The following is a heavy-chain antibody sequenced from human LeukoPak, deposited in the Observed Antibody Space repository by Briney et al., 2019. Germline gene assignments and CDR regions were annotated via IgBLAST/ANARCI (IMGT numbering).Heavy chain of an antibody. V-gene: IGHV3-30*18. J-gene: IGHJ4*02. Sequence: GGSLRLSCAASGFTFSSYGMHWVRQAPGKGLEWVAVISYDGSNKYYADSVKGRFTISRDNSKNTLYLQMNSLRVEDSAVYYCAKDLGRFGVGVSLDFWGLGTLVTVAS. CDR2: ISYDGSNK. CDR3: AKDLGRFGVGVSLDF. CDR1: GFTFSSYG. D-gene: IGHD3-3*01.